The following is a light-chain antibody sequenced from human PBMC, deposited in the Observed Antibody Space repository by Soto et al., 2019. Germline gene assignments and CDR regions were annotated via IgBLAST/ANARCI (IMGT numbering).Light chain of an antibody. J-gene: IGKJ1*01. Sequence: TVMTQSPDTLSVSPGERVTLSCRASQSVNTNLAWYQQKPGQGPRLLVHGASTRATGIPARFSGSGSGTEFALTISSLQSEDFAVYHCQQYNNWPPAFGQGTKAEMK. V-gene: IGKV3-15*01. CDR3: QQYNNWPPA. CDR2: GAS. CDR1: QSVNTN.